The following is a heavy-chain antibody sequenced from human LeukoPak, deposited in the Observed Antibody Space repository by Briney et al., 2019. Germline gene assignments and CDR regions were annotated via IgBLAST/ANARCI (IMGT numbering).Heavy chain of an antibody. Sequence: GGSLRLSCAASGYTFSDYYMSWIRQAPGKGLEWVSHISSSGSTIYYADSVKGRFTISRDNAKNSLYLQMNSLRAEDTAVYYCARGYSGWYLHDALDIWGQGTTVTVSS. V-gene: IGHV3-11*04. CDR2: ISSSGSTI. J-gene: IGHJ3*02. CDR1: GYTFSDYY. D-gene: IGHD6-19*01. CDR3: ARGYSGWYLHDALDI.